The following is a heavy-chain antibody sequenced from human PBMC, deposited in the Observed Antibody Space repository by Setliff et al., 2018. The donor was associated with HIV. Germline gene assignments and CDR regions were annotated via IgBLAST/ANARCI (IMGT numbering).Heavy chain of an antibody. V-gene: IGHV4-31*11. CDR2: IYYTGST. CDR1: GGSISSSSYF. J-gene: IGHJ6*03. CDR3: ARTRYSYGYFYYMDV. D-gene: IGHD5-18*01. Sequence: KASETLSLTCAVSGGSISSSSYFWGWIRQPPGKGLEWIGYIYYTGSTHDNPSLKSRVTISVDTSKNQLSLKLRSVTAADTAVYYCARTRYSYGYFYYMDVWGKGTTVTVSS.